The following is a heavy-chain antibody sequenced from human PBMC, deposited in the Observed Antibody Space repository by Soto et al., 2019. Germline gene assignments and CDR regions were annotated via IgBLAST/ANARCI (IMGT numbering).Heavy chain of an antibody. V-gene: IGHV1-8*01. Sequence: QVQLVQSGAEVKKPGASVKVSCKASGYTFTSYDINWVRQATGRGLEWMGRMYPNIGNTGYAQKFQGRFTMTRNTSISTAYMELSSLRSEDTAVYYCAREITGKFANWGQGTLVTVSS. CDR3: AREITGKFAN. CDR1: GYTFTSYD. CDR2: MYPNIGNT. D-gene: IGHD3-10*01. J-gene: IGHJ4*02.